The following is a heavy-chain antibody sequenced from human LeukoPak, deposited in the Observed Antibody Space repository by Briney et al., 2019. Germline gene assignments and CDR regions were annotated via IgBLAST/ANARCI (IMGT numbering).Heavy chain of an antibody. Sequence: SETLSLTCAVSGYSIRIGYYWGWIRQPPGKGLEWIGSIYHSGSTYYNPSLKSRVTISVDTSKNQFSLKLSSVTAADTAVYYCARSLYDSSGYYYVPGEVYLFDYWGQGTLVTVSS. D-gene: IGHD3-22*01. V-gene: IGHV4-38-2*01. CDR3: ARSLYDSSGYYYVPGEVYLFDY. CDR1: GYSIRIGYY. CDR2: IYHSGST. J-gene: IGHJ4*02.